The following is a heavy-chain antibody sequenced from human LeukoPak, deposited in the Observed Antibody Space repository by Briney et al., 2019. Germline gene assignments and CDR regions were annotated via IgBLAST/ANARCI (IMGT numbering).Heavy chain of an antibody. CDR1: GFTFSSYW. D-gene: IGHD3-22*01. J-gene: IGHJ4*02. Sequence: GGSLRLSCAASGFTFSSYWMSWVRQAPGRGLEWVANIKQDGSEKYYVDSVRGRFTISRDNAKNSLYLQMNTLRAEDTAIYYCARDLHRSGYSDYWGQGTLVTVSS. CDR2: IKQDGSEK. V-gene: IGHV3-7*01. CDR3: ARDLHRSGYSDY.